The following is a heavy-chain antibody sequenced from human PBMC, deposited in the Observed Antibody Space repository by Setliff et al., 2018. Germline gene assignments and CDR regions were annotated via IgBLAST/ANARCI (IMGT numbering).Heavy chain of an antibody. D-gene: IGHD3-10*01. CDR2: FYHSGSM. J-gene: IGHJ6*03. Sequence: SETLSLTCTVSGGSISSSYWSWVRQPPGKGLEWIGYFYHSGSMNYNPSLKGRVTMSVDTSNNQLSLKLTSVSAADTAVYYCARAYYYGSGNSHKYYMDVWGKGTAVTVSS. CDR1: GGSISSSY. CDR3: ARAYYYGSGNSHKYYMDV. V-gene: IGHV4-4*09.